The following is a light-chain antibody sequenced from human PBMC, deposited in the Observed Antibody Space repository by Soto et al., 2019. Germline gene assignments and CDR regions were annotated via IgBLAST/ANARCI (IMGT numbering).Light chain of an antibody. CDR3: QQYGSSLGIT. Sequence: EIVLTQSPGTLSLSPGERATLSCRASQSVSSSYLAWYQQKPGQAPRLLIYGASSRATGIPDRFSGSGSGTDFTLTISRLEPEDLAVYSCQQYGSSLGITFGQGTRLETK. CDR2: GAS. CDR1: QSVSSSY. V-gene: IGKV3-20*01. J-gene: IGKJ5*01.